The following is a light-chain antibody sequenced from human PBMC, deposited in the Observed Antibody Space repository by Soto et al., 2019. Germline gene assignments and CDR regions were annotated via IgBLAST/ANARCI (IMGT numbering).Light chain of an antibody. J-gene: IGKJ1*01. CDR1: QSVSTY. CDR2: DVF. Sequence: EIVLTQSPATLSLSPGERATLSCRASQSVSTYLVLYQQKPGQAPRLLIHDVFNRATVIPARFSGSGSGTDFTLTISSLEPEDFAVYYCHQRRDWPRTFGQGTKVEIK. V-gene: IGKV3-11*01. CDR3: HQRRDWPRT.